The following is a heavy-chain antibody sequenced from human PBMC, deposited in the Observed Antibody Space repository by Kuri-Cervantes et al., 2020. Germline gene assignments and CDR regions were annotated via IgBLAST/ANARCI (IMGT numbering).Heavy chain of an antibody. CDR3: ARDSRVPGILTGNGMDV. CDR1: GGSVSSGSYY. CDR2: IYYSGST. Sequence: SETLSLTCTVSGGSVSSGSYYWSWIRQPPGKGLEWIGYIYYSGSTNYNPSLKSRVTISVDTSKNQFSLKLSSVTAADTAVYYCARDSRVPGILTGNGMDVWAQGTKVTVSS. V-gene: IGHV4-61*01. D-gene: IGHD3-9*01. J-gene: IGHJ6*02.